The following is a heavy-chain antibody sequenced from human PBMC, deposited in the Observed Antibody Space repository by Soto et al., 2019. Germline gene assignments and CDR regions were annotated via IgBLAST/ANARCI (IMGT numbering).Heavy chain of an antibody. CDR3: ARQIYDSDTGPNFQYYFDS. CDR2: IDPSDSQT. V-gene: IGHV5-10-1*01. CDR1: GYSFAGYW. D-gene: IGHD3-22*01. Sequence: GESLKISCKVSGYSFAGYWITWVRQKPGKGLEWMGRIDPSDSQTYYSPSFRGHVTISVTKSITTVFLQWSSLRASDTAMYYCARQIYDSDTGPNFQYYFDSWGQGTPVTVAS. J-gene: IGHJ4*02.